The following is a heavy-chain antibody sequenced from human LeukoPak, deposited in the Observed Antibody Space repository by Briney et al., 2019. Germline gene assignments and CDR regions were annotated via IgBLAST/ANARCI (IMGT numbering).Heavy chain of an antibody. J-gene: IGHJ3*02. D-gene: IGHD2-2*01. CDR1: GFTFSSYG. Sequence: PGGSLRLSCAASGFTFSSYGMHWVRQAPGKGLEWVAVISYDGSNKYYADSVKGRFTISRDNSKNTLYLQMNSLRAEDTAVYYCAKGPHSPAPGAFDIWGQGTMVTVSS. CDR3: AKGPHSPAPGAFDI. V-gene: IGHV3-30*18. CDR2: ISYDGSNK.